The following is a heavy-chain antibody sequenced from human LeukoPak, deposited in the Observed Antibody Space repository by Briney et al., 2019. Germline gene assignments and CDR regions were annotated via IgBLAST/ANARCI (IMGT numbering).Heavy chain of an antibody. CDR2: IYPGDSDT. D-gene: IGHD3-22*01. V-gene: IGHV5-51*01. CDR1: GDSFTSYW. J-gene: IGHJ4*02. Sequence: GESLKISCKVSGDSFTSYWIGWVRQMPGKGLEWMGIIYPGDSDTRYSPSFQGQVTISADKSISTAYLQWSNLKASDTAMYYCARREPEGERYDSSGYFFYWGQGTLVTVSS. CDR3: ARREPEGERYDSSGYFFY.